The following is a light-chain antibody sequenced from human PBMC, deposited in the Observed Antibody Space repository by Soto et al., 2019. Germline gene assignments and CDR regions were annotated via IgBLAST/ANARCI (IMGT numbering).Light chain of an antibody. CDR3: SSYDSSSTQVV. Sequence: QSALTQPASVSGSPGQSITISCTGTSSDVGGYNYVSWYQQHPDKAPNLMIYDVTNRPSGISNRFSGSNSGNTASLTISGLQAEDEADYYCSSYDSSSTQVVFGGGTKLTVL. V-gene: IGLV2-14*03. CDR1: SSDVGGYNY. J-gene: IGLJ3*02. CDR2: DVT.